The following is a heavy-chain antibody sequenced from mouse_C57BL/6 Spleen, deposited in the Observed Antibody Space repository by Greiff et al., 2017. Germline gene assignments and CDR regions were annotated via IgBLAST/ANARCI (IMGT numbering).Heavy chain of an antibody. Sequence: VKVVESGAELARPGASVKLSCKASGYTFTSYGISWVKQRTGQGLEWIGEIYPRSGNTYYNEKFKGKATLTADKSPSTAYMELRSLTSEDSAVYFCAGDGYDYWGQGTTLTVSS. CDR1: GYTFTSYG. D-gene: IGHD2-3*01. CDR2: IYPRSGNT. V-gene: IGHV1-81*01. CDR3: AGDGYDY. J-gene: IGHJ2*01.